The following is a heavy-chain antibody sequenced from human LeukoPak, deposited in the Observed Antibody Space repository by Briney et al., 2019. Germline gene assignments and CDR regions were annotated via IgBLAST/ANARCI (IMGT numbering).Heavy chain of an antibody. J-gene: IGHJ4*02. V-gene: IGHV3-23*01. D-gene: IGHD3-22*01. CDR2: ISDSGGRT. Sequence: GGSLRLSCAVSGITLSNYGMSWVRQAPGKGLEWVAGISDSGGRTNYADSVKGRFTISRDNPKNTLYLQMNSLRVEDTAVYFCAKRGVVIRVILVGFHKEAYYFDSRGQGALVTVSS. CDR3: AKRGVVIRVILVGFHKEAYYFDS. CDR1: GITLSNYG.